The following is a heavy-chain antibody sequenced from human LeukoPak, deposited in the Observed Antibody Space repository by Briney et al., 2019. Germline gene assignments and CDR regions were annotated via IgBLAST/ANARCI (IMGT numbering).Heavy chain of an antibody. CDR3: ARGTGAKRYYFDL. V-gene: IGHV3-33*01. Sequence: PGGSLRLSCAASGFSLSNYGMHWLRQAPGKGLEWVTVIWYDGSNRYFADSVKGRITISRDTSQNTVSLQMDSLRVEDTGVCYCARGTGAKRYYFDLWGQGIPVAVSS. CDR1: GFSLSNYG. J-gene: IGHJ4*02. CDR2: IWYDGSNR.